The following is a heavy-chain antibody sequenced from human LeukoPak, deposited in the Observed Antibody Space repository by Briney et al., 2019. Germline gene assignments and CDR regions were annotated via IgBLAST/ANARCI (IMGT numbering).Heavy chain of an antibody. Sequence: GGSLRLSCAASGFTFSSYSMNWVRQAPGKGLEWVSVISGSGYYSYYADSVKGRFTVSRDNSKTTLYLQMNSLRADDTAVYYCAKGGPTGSNYFDFWGQGTLVTVSS. D-gene: IGHD1-26*01. J-gene: IGHJ4*02. V-gene: IGHV3-23*01. CDR2: ISGSGYYS. CDR1: GFTFSSYS. CDR3: AKGGPTGSNYFDF.